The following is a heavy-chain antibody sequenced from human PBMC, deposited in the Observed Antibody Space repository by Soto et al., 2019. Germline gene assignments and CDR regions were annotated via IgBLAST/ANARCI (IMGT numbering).Heavy chain of an antibody. D-gene: IGHD6-13*01. CDR1: GGTFSSYA. J-gene: IGHJ5*02. V-gene: IGHV1-69*13. CDR3: ARSYSSSWYNNWFDP. CDR2: ILPIFGTA. Sequence: ASVKVSCKASGGTFSSYAISWVRQAPGQGLEWMGGILPIFGTANYAQKFQGRVTITADESTSTAYMELSSLRSEDTAVYYCARSYSSSWYNNWFDPWGQGTLVTVSS.